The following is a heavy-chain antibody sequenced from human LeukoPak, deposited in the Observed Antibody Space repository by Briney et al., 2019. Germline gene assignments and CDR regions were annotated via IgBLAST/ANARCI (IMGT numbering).Heavy chain of an antibody. CDR2: ISGSGGST. Sequence: PGGSLRLSCAASGFTFSSYAMSWVRQAPGKGLEWVSTISGSGGSTYYADSVKGRFTVSRDNSKNTLYLQMNSLRAEDTAVYYCARRAGAYSHPYDYWGQGTLVTVSS. J-gene: IGHJ4*02. CDR3: ARRAGAYSHPYDY. D-gene: IGHD4/OR15-4a*01. CDR1: GFTFSSYA. V-gene: IGHV3-23*01.